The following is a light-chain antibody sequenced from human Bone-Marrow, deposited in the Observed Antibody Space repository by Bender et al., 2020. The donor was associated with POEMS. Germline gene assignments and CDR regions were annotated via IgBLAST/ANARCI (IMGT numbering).Light chain of an antibody. CDR2: EVT. CDR1: ASDVGGYNF. CDR3: SSYTSSITPLYV. V-gene: IGLV2-8*01. Sequence: QSALTQPPSTSGFLGQSVTISCTGTASDVGGYNFVSWYHHRPGQAPKLLIYEVTERPSGVPDRLSGSKSGNTASLMISGLQGEDEADYYCSSYTSSITPLYVFGTGTKVTVL. J-gene: IGLJ1*01.